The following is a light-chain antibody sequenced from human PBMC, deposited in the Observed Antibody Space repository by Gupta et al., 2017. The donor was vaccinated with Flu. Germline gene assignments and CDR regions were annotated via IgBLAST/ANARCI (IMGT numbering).Light chain of an antibody. Sequence: GDRVTITCRASQGISIWLAWYQQKPGKAPKLLIYKASVLHNGVPSRFSGSGSGTEFTLTITGLQPDDFGSYYCQHYNSYPWTFGQGTKVEI. V-gene: IGKV1-5*03. CDR1: QGISIW. CDR3: QHYNSYPWT. CDR2: KAS. J-gene: IGKJ1*01.